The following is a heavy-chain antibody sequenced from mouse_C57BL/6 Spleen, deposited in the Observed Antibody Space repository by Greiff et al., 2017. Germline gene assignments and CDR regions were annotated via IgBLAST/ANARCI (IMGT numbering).Heavy chain of an antibody. CDR1: GYSFTDYN. CDR2: INPNYGTT. CDR3: ARHYYGSSYWYFDV. Sequence: VQLQQSGPELVKPGASVKISCKASGYSFTDYNMNWVKQSNGKSLEWIGVINPNYGTTSYNQEFKGKATLTVDQSSSTAYMQLNSLTSEDSAVYYCARHYYGSSYWYFDVWGTGTTVTVSS. D-gene: IGHD1-1*01. J-gene: IGHJ1*03. V-gene: IGHV1-39*01.